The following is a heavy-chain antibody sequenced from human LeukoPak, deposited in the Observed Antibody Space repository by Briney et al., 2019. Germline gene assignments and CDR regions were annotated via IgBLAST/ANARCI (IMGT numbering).Heavy chain of an antibody. CDR1: EFTFRSYD. J-gene: IGHJ6*04. CDR3: AELGITMIGGV. Sequence: GGSLRLSCVASEFTFRSYDMHWVRQAPGKGLEWVAVISYDGSNKDYADSVKGRFTISRDNTKNTLFLQMNSLRAEDTAVYYCAELGITMIGGVWGKGTTVTISS. CDR2: ISYDGSNK. V-gene: IGHV3-30*18. D-gene: IGHD3-10*02.